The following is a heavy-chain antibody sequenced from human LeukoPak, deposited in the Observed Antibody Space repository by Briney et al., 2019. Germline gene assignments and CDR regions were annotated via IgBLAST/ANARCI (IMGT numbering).Heavy chain of an antibody. CDR1: GGSISSSSYY. J-gene: IGHJ3*02. CDR2: IYYSGST. Sequence: SETLSLTCTVSGGSISSSSYYWGWIRQPPGKGLEWIVSIYYSGSTYYNPSLKSRVTISVDTSKNQFSLKLSSVTAADTAVYYCARSPIAVAGPGDAFDIWGQGTMVTVSS. D-gene: IGHD6-19*01. V-gene: IGHV4-39*01. CDR3: ARSPIAVAGPGDAFDI.